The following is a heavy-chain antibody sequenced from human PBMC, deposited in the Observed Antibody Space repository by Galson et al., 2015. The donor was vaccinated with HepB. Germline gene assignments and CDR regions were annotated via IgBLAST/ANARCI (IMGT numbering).Heavy chain of an antibody. CDR1: GFTFSSYG. D-gene: IGHD6-6*01. V-gene: IGHV3-23*01. CDR2: ISSSGTST. Sequence: SLRLSCAASGFTFSSYGMSWVRQAPGKGPEWVSTISSSGTSTYYADSVEGRFTVSRDNFRNTLYLQMNSLRADDTAVYYCAKGGPSSSSKRFDPWGQGTLVTVSS. J-gene: IGHJ5*02. CDR3: AKGGPSSSSKRFDP.